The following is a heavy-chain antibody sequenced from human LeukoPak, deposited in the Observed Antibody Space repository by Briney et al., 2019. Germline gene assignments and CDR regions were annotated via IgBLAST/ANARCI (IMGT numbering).Heavy chain of an antibody. CDR2: IRYVGSNK. CDR3: AKAQRSSGWYFDY. CDR1: GFTFSNYG. Sequence: GGSLRLSCAASGFTFSNYGMHWVRQAPGKGLEWVAFIRYVGSNKYYADSVKGRFTISRDNSKNTLYLQMNSLRAEDTAVYYCAKAQRSSGWYFDYWGQGTLVTVSS. D-gene: IGHD6-19*01. V-gene: IGHV3-30*02. J-gene: IGHJ4*02.